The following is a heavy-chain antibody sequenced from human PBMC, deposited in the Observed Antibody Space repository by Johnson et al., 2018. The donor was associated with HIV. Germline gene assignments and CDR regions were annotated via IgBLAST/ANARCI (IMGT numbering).Heavy chain of an antibody. J-gene: IGHJ3*02. CDR2: ISGSGGST. V-gene: IGHV3-23*04. CDR1: GFTFSSYA. CDR3: ARQTLRAFDI. Sequence: VQLVESGGGLVQPGGSLRLSCAASGFTFSSYAMNWVRQAPGKGLEWVSVISGSGGSTYYADSVKGRFTISRDNSKNTLYLHMNSLRAEDTDVYYCARQTLRAFDIWGQGTMVTVSS.